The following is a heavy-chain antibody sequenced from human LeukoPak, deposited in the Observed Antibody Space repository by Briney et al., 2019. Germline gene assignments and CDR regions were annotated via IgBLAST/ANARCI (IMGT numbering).Heavy chain of an antibody. V-gene: IGHV4-34*01. CDR3: ARVRLRYCSSTSCYEALDAFDI. Sequence: SETLSLTCAVYGGSFSGYYWSWIRQPPGKGLEWIGEINHSGSTNYNPSHKSRVTISVDTSKNQFSLKLSSVTAADTAVYYCARVRLRYCSSTSCYEALDAFDIWGQGTMVTVSS. CDR2: INHSGST. J-gene: IGHJ3*02. CDR1: GGSFSGYY. D-gene: IGHD2-2*01.